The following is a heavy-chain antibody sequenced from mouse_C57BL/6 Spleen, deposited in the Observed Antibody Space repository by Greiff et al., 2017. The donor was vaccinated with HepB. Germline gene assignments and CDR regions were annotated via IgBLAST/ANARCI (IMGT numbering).Heavy chain of an antibody. CDR3: ARGMVTTPFAY. CDR2: IRNKANGYTT. CDR1: GFTFTDYY. V-gene: IGHV7-3*01. Sequence: EVKLMESGGGLVQPGGSLSLSCAASGFTFTDYYMSWVRQPPGKALEWLGFIRNKANGYTTEYSASVKGRFTISRDNSQSILYLQMNALRAEDSATYYCARGMVTTPFAYWGQGTLVTVSA. D-gene: IGHD2-2*01. J-gene: IGHJ3*01.